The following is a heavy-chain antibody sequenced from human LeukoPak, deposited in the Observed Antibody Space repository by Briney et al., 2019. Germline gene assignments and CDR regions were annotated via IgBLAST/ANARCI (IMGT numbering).Heavy chain of an antibody. J-gene: IGHJ3*02. V-gene: IGHV1-69*06. CDR1: GGTFSSYA. CDR2: IIPIFGTA. D-gene: IGHD2-15*01. CDR3: AISFYCSGGSCYSSDAFDI. Sequence: GASVKVSCKASGGTFSSYAISWVRQAPGQGLEWMGGIIPIFGTANYAQKFQGRVTITADKSTSTAYVELSSLRSEDTAVYYCAISFYCSGGSCYSSDAFDIWGQGTMVTVSS.